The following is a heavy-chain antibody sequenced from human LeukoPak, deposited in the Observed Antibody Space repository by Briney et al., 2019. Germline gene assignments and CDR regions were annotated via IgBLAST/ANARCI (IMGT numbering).Heavy chain of an antibody. D-gene: IGHD2-15*01. V-gene: IGHV3-21*06. CDR1: GFSFSTYA. J-gene: IGHJ4*02. Sequence: GGSLRLSCTPSGFSFSTYAMTWVRQAPGKGLEWISSISSGSRYIYYADSVRGRFTISRDNTKNSLYLLMNNLRAEDTAIYYCARDRPTGASRVFVVQWGQGTPVTVSS. CDR2: ISSGSRYI. CDR3: ARDRPTGASRVFVVQ.